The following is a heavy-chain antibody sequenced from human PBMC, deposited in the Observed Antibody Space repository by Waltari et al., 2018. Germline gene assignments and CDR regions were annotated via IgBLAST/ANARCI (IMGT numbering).Heavy chain of an antibody. J-gene: IGHJ5*02. V-gene: IGHV4-39*01. CDR1: GGSISSSSYY. CDR2: IYYSVRT. D-gene: IGHD3-22*01. CDR3: ARRRDYYDSSGYYEYNWFDP. Sequence: QLQLQESGPGLVKPSETLSLTCTVSGGSISSSSYYWGWIRQPPGKGLEWIGIIYYSVRTYYNPSLKSRVTISVDTSKNQFSLKLSSVTAADTAVYYCARRRDYYDSSGYYEYNWFDPWGQGTLVTVSS.